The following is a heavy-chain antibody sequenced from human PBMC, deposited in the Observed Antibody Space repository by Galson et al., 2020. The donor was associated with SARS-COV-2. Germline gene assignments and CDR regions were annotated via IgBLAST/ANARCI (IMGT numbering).Heavy chain of an antibody. CDR2: ISTSSGNI. CDR3: ATHSLTEVGWGWFDP. D-gene: IGHD3-10*01. Sequence: ESLKISCAASGFTFSSYKMNWVRQAPGKGLEWVSSISTSSGNIYYADSVKGRFTISRDNAKNSLYLQMDSLRAEDTAVYDCATHSLTEVGWGWFDPWGQGTLVTVSS. CDR1: GFTFSSYK. J-gene: IGHJ5*02. V-gene: IGHV3-21*01.